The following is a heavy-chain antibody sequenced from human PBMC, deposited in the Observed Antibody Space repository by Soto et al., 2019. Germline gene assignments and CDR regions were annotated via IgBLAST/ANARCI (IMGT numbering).Heavy chain of an antibody. CDR1: GFTFSSYS. Sequence: GGSLRLSCAASGFTFSSYSMNWVRQAPGKGLEWVSYISSSSSTIYYADSVKGRFTISGDSSKNTLYLQMNSLRAEDTAVYYCARGYVVEGYGARTYFGCWGQGSLVPVCS. V-gene: IGHV3-48*01. CDR3: ARGYVVEGYGARTYFGC. D-gene: IGHD2-21*01. CDR2: ISSSSSTI. J-gene: IGHJ4*02.